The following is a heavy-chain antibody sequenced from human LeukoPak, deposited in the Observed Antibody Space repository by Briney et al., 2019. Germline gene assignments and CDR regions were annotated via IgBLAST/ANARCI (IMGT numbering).Heavy chain of an antibody. Sequence: ASVKVSCKASGYTFTSYYMHWVRQAPGQGLEWMGIINPSGGSTRYAQKFQGRVTMTRDMSTSTVYMELSSLRSEDTAVYYCARDYALSSYGDYDGSLYLWGRGTLVTVSS. D-gene: IGHD4-17*01. J-gene: IGHJ2*01. CDR2: INPSGGST. CDR1: GYTFTSYY. CDR3: ARDYALSSYGDYDGSLYL. V-gene: IGHV1-46*01.